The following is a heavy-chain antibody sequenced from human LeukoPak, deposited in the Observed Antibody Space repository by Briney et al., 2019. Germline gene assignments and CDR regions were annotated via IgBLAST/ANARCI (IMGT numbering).Heavy chain of an antibody. CDR3: ARGRGSYYWFDY. D-gene: IGHD1-26*01. V-gene: IGHV3-30*02. CDR2: IRYDGSQK. J-gene: IGHJ4*02. Sequence: GGSLRLSCGASGFTFSSYGMHWVRQAPGKGLEWVAFIRYDGSQKYYADSVKGRFTISRDNSKNTLYLQMNSLRAEDTAVYYCARGRGSYYWFDYWGQGTLVTVSS. CDR1: GFTFSSYG.